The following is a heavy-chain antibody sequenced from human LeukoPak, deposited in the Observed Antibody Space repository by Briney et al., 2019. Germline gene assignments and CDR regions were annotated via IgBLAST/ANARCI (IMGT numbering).Heavy chain of an antibody. CDR1: GVTFSSYG. CDR2: IWYAGGIK. CDR3: ASDPRGCYYYGWGCGMDV. V-gene: IGHV3-33*01. J-gene: IGHJ6*02. D-gene: IGHD3-10*01. Sequence: VRSLRLSCAASGVTFSSYGMRWVRQAPGKGLGWVAVIWYAGGIKYYAASLKGRFTISRDNSKTTLYLQLNSLRVEETAVYYCASDPRGCYYYGWGCGMDVWGQGTTVTVPS.